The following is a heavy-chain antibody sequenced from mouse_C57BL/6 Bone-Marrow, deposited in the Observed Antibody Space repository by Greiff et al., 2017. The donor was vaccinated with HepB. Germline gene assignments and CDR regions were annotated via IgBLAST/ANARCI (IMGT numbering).Heavy chain of an antibody. CDR1: GYTFPSYW. Sequence: QQSCKASGYTFPSYWMHWVKQRPGRGLEWIGRIDPNSGGTKYNEKFKSTATLTVDKPSSTAYMQLSSLTSEDSAVYYCARTSLLFFAYWGQGTLVTVSA. J-gene: IGHJ3*01. CDR3: ARTSLLFFAY. CDR2: IDPNSGGT. D-gene: IGHD2-10*01. V-gene: IGHV1-72*01.